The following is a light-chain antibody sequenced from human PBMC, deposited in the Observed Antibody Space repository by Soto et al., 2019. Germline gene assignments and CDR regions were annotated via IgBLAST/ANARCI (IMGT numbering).Light chain of an antibody. CDR2: SAS. Sequence: IQMTPSPSTLSVCVGDRVTITCPSSQTISSHLNWYQQKPGIAPKLLIYSASSLQSGVPSRFSGSGSGTDFTLTISTLQPEDFATYYCQQYYSTPITFGQGTRLEI. CDR3: QQYYSTPIT. CDR1: QTISSH. J-gene: IGKJ5*01. V-gene: IGKV1-39*01.